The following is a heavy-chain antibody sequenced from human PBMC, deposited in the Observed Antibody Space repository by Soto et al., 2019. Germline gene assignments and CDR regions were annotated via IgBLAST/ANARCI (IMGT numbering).Heavy chain of an antibody. J-gene: IGHJ6*02. CDR1: GGTFSSYT. D-gene: IGHD2-2*01. V-gene: IGHV1-69*02. CDR3: ARAREVDYYYYGMDV. CDR2: IIPILGIA. Sequence: ASVKVSCKASGGTFSSYTISWVRQAPGQGLEWMGRIIPILGIANYAQKFQGRVTITADESMSTAYMELSSLRSEDTSVYYCARAREVDYYYYGMDVWGQGTTVTVSS.